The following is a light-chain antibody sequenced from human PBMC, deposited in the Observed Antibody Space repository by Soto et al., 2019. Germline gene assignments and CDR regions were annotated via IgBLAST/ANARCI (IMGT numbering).Light chain of an antibody. V-gene: IGLV2-23*01. CDR2: EGS. Sequence: HSVRNQPASGYGSPGQSITISCTGTSSDVGSYNLVSWYQQHPGKAPKLMIYEGSKRPSGVSNRFSGSKSGNTASLTISGLQAEDEADYYCCSYAGSSTYVFGTGTKVTAL. CDR3: CSYAGSSTYV. CDR1: SSDVGSYNL. J-gene: IGLJ1*01.